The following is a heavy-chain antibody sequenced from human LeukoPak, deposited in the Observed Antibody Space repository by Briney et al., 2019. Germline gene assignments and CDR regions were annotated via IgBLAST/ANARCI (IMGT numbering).Heavy chain of an antibody. J-gene: IGHJ3*02. V-gene: IGHV3-7*01. D-gene: IGHD6-6*01. CDR3: AREMGFWQLARDAFDI. Sequence: GGSLRLSCAASGFTFSSYWMSWVRQAPGKGLEWVANIKQDGSEKYYVDSVKGRFTISRDNAKNSLYLQMNSLRAEDTAVYYCAREMGFWQLARDAFDIWGQGTMVTVSS. CDR1: GFTFSSYW. CDR2: IKQDGSEK.